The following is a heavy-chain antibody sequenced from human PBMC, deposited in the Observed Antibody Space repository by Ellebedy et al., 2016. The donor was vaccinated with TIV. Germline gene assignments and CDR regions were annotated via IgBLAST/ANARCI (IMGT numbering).Heavy chain of an antibody. CDR1: GFTFSSYS. CDR3: ARSRARRGVTFDY. D-gene: IGHD3-10*01. J-gene: IGHJ4*02. CDR2: ISDTTTTI. Sequence: GESLKISCAASGFTFSSYSMNWVRQAPGKGLEWVSFISDTTTTIYYADSVKGRFTISRDSAKTSLYLQMNSLRDEDTAVYYCARSRARRGVTFDYWGQGTLVTVSS. V-gene: IGHV3-48*02.